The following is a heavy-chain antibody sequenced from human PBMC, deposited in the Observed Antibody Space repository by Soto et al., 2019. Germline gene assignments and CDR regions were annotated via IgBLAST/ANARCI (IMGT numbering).Heavy chain of an antibody. V-gene: IGHV3-30*18. Sequence: PGGSLRLSCAASGFTFSSYGMHWVRQAPGKGLEWVAVISYDGSNKYYADSVKGRFTISRDNSKNTLYLQMNSLRAEDTAVYYCAKDLAYSVWGSYRNHDAFDIWGKGTRV. CDR2: ISYDGSNK. CDR3: AKDLAYSVWGSYRNHDAFDI. D-gene: IGHD3-16*02. CDR1: GFTFSSYG. J-gene: IGHJ3*02.